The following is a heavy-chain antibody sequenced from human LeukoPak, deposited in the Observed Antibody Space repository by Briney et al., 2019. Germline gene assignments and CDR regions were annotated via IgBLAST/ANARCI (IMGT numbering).Heavy chain of an antibody. CDR1: GGSISSSSYY. CDR2: IYYSGST. J-gene: IGHJ5*02. V-gene: IGHV4-39*01. D-gene: IGHD6-6*01. Sequence: SETLSLTCTVSGGSISSSSYYWGWIRQPPGKGLEWIGSIYYSGSTYYNPSLKSRVTISVDTSKNQFSLKLSSVTAADTAVYYCARRRRYSSSSWFDPWGQGTLVTVSS. CDR3: ARRRRYSSSSWFDP.